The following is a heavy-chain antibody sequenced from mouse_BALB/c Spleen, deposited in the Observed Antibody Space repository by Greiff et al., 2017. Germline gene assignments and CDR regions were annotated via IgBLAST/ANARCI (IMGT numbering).Heavy chain of an antibody. J-gene: IGHJ2*01. D-gene: IGHD2-2*01. CDR2: INSNGGST. CDR1: GFTFSSYG. Sequence: EVQGVESGGGLVQPGGSLKLSCAASGFTFSSYGMSLVRPTPDKRLELVATINSNGGSTYYPDSVKGRFTIARDNAKNTLYLQMSSLKSEDTAMYYCARGGYDEVYYFDYWGQGTTLTVSS. CDR3: ARGGYDEVYYFDY. V-gene: IGHV5-6-3*01.